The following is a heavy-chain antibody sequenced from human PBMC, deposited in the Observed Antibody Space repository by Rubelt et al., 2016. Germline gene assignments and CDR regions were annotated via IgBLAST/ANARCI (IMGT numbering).Heavy chain of an antibody. J-gene: IGHJ4*02. Sequence: QVQLQQWGAGLLKPSETLSLTCAVYGGSFSGYYWSWIRQPPGYGLEWIGEINHSGSSNYNPSLKGRVAMSVDTSKNQFSLKLSSVTAADTAVYYCASAGGLEPFDYWGQGTLVTVSS. D-gene: IGHD3-16*01. CDR1: GGSFSGYY. CDR2: INHSGSS. V-gene: IGHV4-34*01. CDR3: ASAGGLEPFDY.